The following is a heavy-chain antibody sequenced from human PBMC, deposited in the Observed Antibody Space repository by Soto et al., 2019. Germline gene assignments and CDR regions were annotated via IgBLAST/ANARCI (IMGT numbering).Heavy chain of an antibody. CDR3: ARHPGYYDILTGYTTYYFDS. J-gene: IGHJ4*02. V-gene: IGHV4-59*08. Sequence: SETLSLTCTVSGGSIGTYYWGWIRQPPGKGLEWIGYIYYRGNTDYNPSLKSRVTISLDTPKNQFSLKLSSVTAADTAVYYCARHPGYYDILTGYTTYYFDSWGQGILVTVS. CDR2: IYYRGNT. D-gene: IGHD3-9*01. CDR1: GGSIGTYY.